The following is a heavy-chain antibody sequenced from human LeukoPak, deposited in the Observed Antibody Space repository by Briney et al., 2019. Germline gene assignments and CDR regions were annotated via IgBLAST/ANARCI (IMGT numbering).Heavy chain of an antibody. D-gene: IGHD6-13*01. CDR2: ISSSSSYI. CDR1: GFTFSSYS. Sequence: GGSLRLSCAASGFTFSSYSVNWVRQAPGKGLEWVSSISSSSSYIYYADSVKGRFTISRDNAKNSLYLQMNSLRAEDTAVYYCAREGSSSSWFDYWGQGTLVTVSS. J-gene: IGHJ4*02. V-gene: IGHV3-21*01. CDR3: AREGSSSSWFDY.